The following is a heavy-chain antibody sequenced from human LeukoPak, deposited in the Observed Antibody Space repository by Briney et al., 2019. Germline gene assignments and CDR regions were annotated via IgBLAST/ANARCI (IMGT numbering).Heavy chain of an antibody. J-gene: IGHJ5*02. D-gene: IGHD3-22*01. V-gene: IGHV3-21*01. CDR2: ISSSSSYI. CDR1: GFTFSSYS. Sequence: PGGSLRLSCAASGFTFSSYSMNWVRQAPGKGLEWVSSISSSSSYIYYADSVKGRFTISRGNAKNSLYLQMNSLRAEDTAVYYCARTFLTYYYDSSGYYPWGQGTLVTVSS. CDR3: ARTFLTYYYDSSGYYP.